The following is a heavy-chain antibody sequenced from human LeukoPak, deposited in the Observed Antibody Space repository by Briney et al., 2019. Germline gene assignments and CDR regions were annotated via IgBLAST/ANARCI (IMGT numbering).Heavy chain of an antibody. J-gene: IGHJ6*03. CDR3: ARVVYYGDYRYYYYMDV. Sequence: SETLSLTCTVSGGSISSSSYYWGWIRQPPGKGLEWIGSIYYSGSTYYNPSLKSRVTISVDTSKNQFSLKLSSVTAADTAVYYCARVVYYGDYRYYYYMDVWGKGTTVTVSS. V-gene: IGHV4-39*07. CDR2: IYYSGST. D-gene: IGHD4-17*01. CDR1: GGSISSSSYY.